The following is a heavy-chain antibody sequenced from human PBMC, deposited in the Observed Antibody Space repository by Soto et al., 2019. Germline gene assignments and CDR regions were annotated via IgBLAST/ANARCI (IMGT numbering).Heavy chain of an antibody. CDR2: TIPYYNTL. Sequence: QAQVVQSGAEVRKPGSSVKLSCKASEGTFNSYAIAWVRQAPGQGLEWMGGTIPYYNTLNYAQKFQDRVTITADDSTNTVYMELSSLRSDDTAVYFCASGASSWYPYFFDAWAQGTLVTVSS. CDR3: ASGASSWYPYFFDA. V-gene: IGHV1-69*01. D-gene: IGHD6-13*01. J-gene: IGHJ4*02. CDR1: EGTFNSYA.